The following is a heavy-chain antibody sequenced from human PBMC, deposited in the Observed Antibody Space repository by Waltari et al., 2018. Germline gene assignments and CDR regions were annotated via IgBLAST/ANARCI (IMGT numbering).Heavy chain of an antibody. CDR3: ARETVTTGALDY. CDR1: GGSISSYY. CDR2: IYYSGST. D-gene: IGHD4-17*01. V-gene: IGHV4-59*01. J-gene: IGHJ4*02. Sequence: QVQLQESGPGLVKPSETLSLTCTVSGGSISSYYWSWIRQPPGKGPEWIGYIYYSGSTNYNPSLKSRVTISVDTSKNQFSLKLSSVTAADTAVYYCARETVTTGALDYWGQGTLVTVSS.